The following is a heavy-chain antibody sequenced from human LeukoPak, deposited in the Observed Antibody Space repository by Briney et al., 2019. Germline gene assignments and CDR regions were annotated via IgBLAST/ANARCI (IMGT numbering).Heavy chain of an antibody. CDR1: GGTFSRHA. V-gene: IGHV1-69*13. CDR2: IIPNFGTP. D-gene: IGHD4-17*01. J-gene: IGHJ4*02. CDR3: ATRDADYEYYFDY. Sequence: SVKVSCKASGGTFSRHAISWVRQAPGQGPEWMGGIIPNFGTPHLAQNFQDRVTITADESTTTVYMEMRSLTSEDTAIFYCATRDADYEYYFDYWGQGTLVTVSS.